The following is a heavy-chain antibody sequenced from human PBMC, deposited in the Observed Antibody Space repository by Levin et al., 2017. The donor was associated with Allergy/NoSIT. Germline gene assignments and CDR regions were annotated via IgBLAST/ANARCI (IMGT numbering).Heavy chain of an antibody. CDR1: GFPFSSSG. J-gene: IGHJ5*02. CDR2: ISPDGTNK. V-gene: IGHV3-30*03. D-gene: IGHD3-16*01. CDR3: ARQHLGWFDP. Sequence: LSLTCAASGFPFSSSGMHWVRQAPGKGLEWVAVISPDGTNKNYLDSGKGRFTISRDNSRNTLYLQVNSLRAEDTAVYYCARQHLGWFDPWGQGTLVTVSS.